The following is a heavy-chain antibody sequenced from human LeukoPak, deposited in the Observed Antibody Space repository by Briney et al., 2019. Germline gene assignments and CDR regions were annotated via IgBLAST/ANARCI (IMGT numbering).Heavy chain of an antibody. CDR3: ARMYCSRGSCSPLLYYYALDV. D-gene: IGHD2-15*01. Sequence: ASVNVSCRASGYTFTMNGISWVRQAPGQGLEGMGWTSTYNDKTNYAQRLQGRVTMTTDTSTSTAYMELRSLRSDDTAVYYCARMYCSRGSCSPLLYYYALDVWGQGTTVTVSS. CDR2: TSTYNDKT. CDR1: GYTFTMNG. J-gene: IGHJ6*02. V-gene: IGHV1-18*01.